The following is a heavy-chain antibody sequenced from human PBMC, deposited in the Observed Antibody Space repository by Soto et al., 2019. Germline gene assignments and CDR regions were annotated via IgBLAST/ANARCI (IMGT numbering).Heavy chain of an antibody. D-gene: IGHD6-6*01. V-gene: IGHV3-30*18. CDR1: GFTFSSYG. J-gene: IGHJ6*03. CDR2: ISYDGSNT. CDR3: AKDLSSAPVMDV. Sequence: QVQLVESGGGVVQPGRSLRLSCAASGFTFSSYGMHWVRQAPGKGLEWGAVISYDGSNTYYADSVKGRFTISRDNSKNTLYLQMNSLRAEDTAVYYCAKDLSSAPVMDVWGKGTTVTVSS.